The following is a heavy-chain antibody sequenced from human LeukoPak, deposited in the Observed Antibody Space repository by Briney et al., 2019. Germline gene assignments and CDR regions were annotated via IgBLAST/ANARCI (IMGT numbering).Heavy chain of an antibody. V-gene: IGHV4-4*07. J-gene: IGHJ4*02. Sequence: SETLSLTCTASGGSISSDYWSWIRQPAGKGLEWIGRLYSSGSTNYNPSLKSRVTMSADTSMNQFSLKLSSVTAADTAVYYCARCRTGSCYYFDHWGQGTLVTVSS. CDR1: GGSISSDY. D-gene: IGHD2-15*01. CDR2: LYSSGST. CDR3: ARCRTGSCYYFDH.